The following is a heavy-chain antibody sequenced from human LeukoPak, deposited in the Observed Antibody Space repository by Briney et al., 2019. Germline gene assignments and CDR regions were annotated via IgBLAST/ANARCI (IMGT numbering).Heavy chain of an antibody. V-gene: IGHV1-18*01. Sequence: ASVKVSCKASGYTFTSYGISWVRQAPGQGLEWMGWISAYNGNTNYAQKLQGRVTMTTDTSTSTAYMELRSLRSDDTAVYYCARDWSYYDSSGYYVGFFAYWGQGTLVTVSS. CDR3: ARDWSYYDSSGYYVGFFAY. D-gene: IGHD3-22*01. CDR2: ISAYNGNT. CDR1: GYTFTSYG. J-gene: IGHJ4*02.